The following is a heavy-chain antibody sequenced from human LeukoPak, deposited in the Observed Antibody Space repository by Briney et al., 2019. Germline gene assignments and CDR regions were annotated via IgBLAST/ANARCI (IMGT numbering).Heavy chain of an antibody. CDR1: GLTFSSYA. CDR2: ISGSGGST. D-gene: IGHD2-2*01. CDR3: AAYCSSTSCYVRSYYYYYGMDV. J-gene: IGHJ6*02. V-gene: IGHV3-23*01. Sequence: GGSLRLSCAASGLTFSSYAMSWVRQAPGKGLEWVSAISGSGGSTYYADSVKGRFTISRDNSKNTLYLQMNSLRAEDTAVYYCAAYCSSTSCYVRSYYYYYGMDVWGQGTTVTVSS.